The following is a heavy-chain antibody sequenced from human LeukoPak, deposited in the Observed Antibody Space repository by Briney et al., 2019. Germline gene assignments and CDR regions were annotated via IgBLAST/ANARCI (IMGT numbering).Heavy chain of an antibody. CDR1: GYSFTSYW. CDR3: ARQSPYGGYEFGY. V-gene: IGHV5-51*01. Sequence: GESLRIPCKGSGYSFTSYWIGWVRQVPGKGLEWMGIIYPGDSDTRYSPSFQGQVTISADKSISTAYLQWSSLKASDTAMYYCARQSPYGGYEFGYWGQGTLVTVSS. D-gene: IGHD5-12*01. CDR2: IYPGDSDT. J-gene: IGHJ4*02.